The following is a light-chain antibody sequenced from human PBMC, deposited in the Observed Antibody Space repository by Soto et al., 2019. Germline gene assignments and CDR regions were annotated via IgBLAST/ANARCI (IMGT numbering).Light chain of an antibody. V-gene: IGKV3-20*01. CDR1: QSVSSGY. CDR3: QQYGILVT. Sequence: IVVTQSPSTLSLSQGERATLSCRASQSVSSGYLAWYQHTPGRAPRLLIDGTSSRATGIPDRFSGSGSGTDFTLTISRLEPEDLAVYYCQQYGILVTFGQGSNVDI. J-gene: IGKJ1*01. CDR2: GTS.